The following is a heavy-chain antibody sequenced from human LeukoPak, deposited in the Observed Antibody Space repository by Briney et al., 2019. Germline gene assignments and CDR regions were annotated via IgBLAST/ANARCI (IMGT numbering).Heavy chain of an antibody. V-gene: IGHV3-30*14. CDR1: GFTFSSYA. CDR2: ISYDGSNK. Sequence: GGSLRLSCAASGFTFSSYAMHWVRQAPGKGLEWVAVISYDGSNKYYADSVKGRFTISRDNSKNTLYLQMNSLRAEDTAVYYCASRSRVDYDFWSGYPDYWGQGTLVTVSS. D-gene: IGHD3-3*01. J-gene: IGHJ4*02. CDR3: ASRSRVDYDFWSGYPDY.